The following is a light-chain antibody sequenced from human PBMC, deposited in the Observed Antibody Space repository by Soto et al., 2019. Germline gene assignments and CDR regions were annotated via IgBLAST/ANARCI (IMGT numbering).Light chain of an antibody. V-gene: IGLV2-11*01. CDR2: DVT. J-gene: IGLJ7*01. CDR1: SGDVGTYDY. CDR3: CSDAGSYTWL. Sequence: QSALTQPRSVSGSPGQSVTISCTGTSGDVGTYDYVSWYQVHPGKAPKLLIYDVTKRPSGVPDHFSGSKSGNTASLTISGLQADYEADYYCCSDAGSYTWLFGGGTQLTVL.